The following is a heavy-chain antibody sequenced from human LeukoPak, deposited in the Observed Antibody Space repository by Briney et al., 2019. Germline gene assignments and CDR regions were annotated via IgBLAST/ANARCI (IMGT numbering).Heavy chain of an antibody. J-gene: IGHJ4*02. CDR3: ARGFRSVTTWGYFDY. Sequence: GGSLRLSCAASGFTVSTNYMSWVRQAPGKGLEWVSLIYSGGGTYYVDSVKGRFTISRDNSRNTLYLQMNSLRVDDTAVYYCARGFRSVTTWGYFDYWGQGALVTVSS. D-gene: IGHD4-17*01. CDR2: IYSGGGT. V-gene: IGHV3-66*01. CDR1: GFTVSTNY.